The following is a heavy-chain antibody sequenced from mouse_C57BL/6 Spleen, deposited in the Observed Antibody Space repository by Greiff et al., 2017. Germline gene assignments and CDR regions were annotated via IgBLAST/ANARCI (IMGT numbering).Heavy chain of an antibody. CDR3: ARSPLYGNYWYFDV. V-gene: IGHV1-50*01. CDR1: GYTFTSYW. D-gene: IGHD2-1*01. J-gene: IGHJ1*03. Sequence: QVQLKQPGAELVKPGASVKLSCKASGYTFTSYWMQWVKQRPGQGLEWIGEIDPSDSYTNYNQKFKGKATLTVDTSSSTAYMQLSSLTSEDSAVYYCARSPLYGNYWYFDVWGTGTTVTVSS. CDR2: IDPSDSYT.